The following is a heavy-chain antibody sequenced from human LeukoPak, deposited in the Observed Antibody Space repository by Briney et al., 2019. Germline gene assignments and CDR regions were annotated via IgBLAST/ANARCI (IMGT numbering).Heavy chain of an antibody. V-gene: IGHV4-34*01. CDR1: GGSFSGYY. Sequence: PSETLSLTCAVYGGSFSGYYWSWICQPPGKGLEWIGEINHSGSTNYNPSLKSRVTISVDTSKNQFPLKLSSVTAADTAVYYCARPNYDSSGYYGGSYYFDYWGQGTLVTVSS. CDR2: INHSGST. CDR3: ARPNYDSSGYYGGSYYFDY. J-gene: IGHJ4*02. D-gene: IGHD3-22*01.